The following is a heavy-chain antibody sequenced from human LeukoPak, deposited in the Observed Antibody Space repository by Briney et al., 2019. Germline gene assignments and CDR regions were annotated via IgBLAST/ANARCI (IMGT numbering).Heavy chain of an antibody. CDR1: GYTFTSYY. Sequence: ASVKVSCKASGYTFTSYYMHWVRQAPGQGLEWMGIINPSGGSTSYAQKFQGRVTMTRDTSTSTVYMELSSLRSEDTDVYYCAREFVEMATNLYYMDVWGKGTTVTVSS. D-gene: IGHD5-24*01. J-gene: IGHJ6*03. CDR2: INPSGGST. V-gene: IGHV1-46*01. CDR3: AREFVEMATNLYYMDV.